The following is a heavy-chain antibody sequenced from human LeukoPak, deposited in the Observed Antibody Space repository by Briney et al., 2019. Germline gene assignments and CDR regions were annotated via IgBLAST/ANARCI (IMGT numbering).Heavy chain of an antibody. Sequence: TGGSLRLSCAASGFTVRSNYMSWVRQAPGKGLEWVSIIYGGGSVFYAHSVKGRFTISRDNSKNTLYLQMNSLRAEDTAVYYCAKDQTPYYWGQGTLVTVSS. CDR3: AKDQTPYY. CDR1: GFTVRSNY. CDR2: IYGGGSV. D-gene: IGHD4-23*01. J-gene: IGHJ4*02. V-gene: IGHV3-53*01.